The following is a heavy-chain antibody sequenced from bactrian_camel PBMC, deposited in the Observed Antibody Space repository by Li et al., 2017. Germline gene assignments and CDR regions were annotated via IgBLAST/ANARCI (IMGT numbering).Heavy chain of an antibody. CDR2: FRPDGST. D-gene: IGHD4*01. J-gene: IGHJ4*01. CDR1: RFTFSSSA. Sequence: DVQLVESGGGSVQAGGSLKLSCAVSRFTFSSSAMSWVRQAPGKGLEWVSGFRPDGSTHYADSVKGRFTISRDNAKNTLLLQMNNLKIEDTAVYYCAVDWANGNYEPMGPLRGHGTQVTVS. V-gene: IGHV3S10*01. CDR3: AVDWANGNYEPMGPL.